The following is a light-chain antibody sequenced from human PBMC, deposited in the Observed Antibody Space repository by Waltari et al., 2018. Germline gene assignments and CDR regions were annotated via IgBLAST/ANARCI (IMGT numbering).Light chain of an antibody. CDR1: SGHRSNV. Sequence: QLVLTQSPSASASLGASVRLTCTLSSGHRSNVIAWHQQQPEKGPRYLMRVNSDGSQSKGDEIPDRFSGSSSGAERYLTISSLQSEDEADYYCQTGGHGTWVFGGGTKLTVL. CDR3: QTGGHGTWV. V-gene: IGLV4-69*01. J-gene: IGLJ3*02. CDR2: VNSDGSQ.